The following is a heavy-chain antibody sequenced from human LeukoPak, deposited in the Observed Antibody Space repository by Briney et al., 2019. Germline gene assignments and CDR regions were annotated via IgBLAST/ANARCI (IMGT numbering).Heavy chain of an antibody. V-gene: IGHV4-59*01. CDR1: GGSISSYY. D-gene: IGHD2-2*01. Sequence: SETLSLTCTVPGGSISSYYWSWIRQPPGKGLEWIGYIYYSGSTNYNPSLKSRVAISVDTSKNQYSLKLSSVTAADTAVYYCARAVSSRTNWYFDLWGRGTLVTVSS. CDR2: IYYSGST. J-gene: IGHJ2*01. CDR3: ARAVSSRTNWYFDL.